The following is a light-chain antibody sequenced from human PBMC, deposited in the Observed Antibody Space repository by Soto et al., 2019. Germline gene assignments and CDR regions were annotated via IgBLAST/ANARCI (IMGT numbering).Light chain of an antibody. Sequence: EIVLIQSPATLSLSPGERATLSCRASQSVSSSLAWYQQNPGQAPRLLISGSSIRATGIPKRFSGSASGTNFTLTISSLEPEDFAVFYCQQYGSSPFTFGPGTKVDFK. V-gene: IGKV3-20*01. CDR3: QQYGSSPFT. CDR1: QSVSSS. CDR2: GSS. J-gene: IGKJ3*01.